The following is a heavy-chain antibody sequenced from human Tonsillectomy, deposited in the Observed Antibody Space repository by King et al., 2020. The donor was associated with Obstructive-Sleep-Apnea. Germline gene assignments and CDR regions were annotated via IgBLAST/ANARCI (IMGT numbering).Heavy chain of an antibody. CDR2: ISYDGSNK. J-gene: IGHJ5*02. CDR1: GFTFSNYG. V-gene: IGHV3-30*18. D-gene: IGHD3-10*01. CDR3: AKDAGFLSTANWFDP. Sequence: VQLVESGGGVVQPGRSLRLSCAASGFTFSNYGMHWVRQAPGKGLEWVAFISYDGSNKYYADSVKGRFTISRDNSKNTVYLQVNSLRAEDTALYHCAKDAGFLSTANWFDPWGQGTLVTVSP.